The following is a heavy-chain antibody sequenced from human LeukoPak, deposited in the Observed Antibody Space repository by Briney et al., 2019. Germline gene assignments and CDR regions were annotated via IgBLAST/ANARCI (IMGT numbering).Heavy chain of an antibody. V-gene: IGHV1-46*01. CDR2: INPSGGST. Sequence: ASVKVSCKASGYTFTSYYMHWVRQATGQGLEWMGIINPSGGSTSYAQKFQGRVTMTRDTSTSTVYMELSSLRSEDTAVYYCTRDLTTVTTERTTNWFDPWGQGTLLTVSS. J-gene: IGHJ5*02. D-gene: IGHD4-17*01. CDR3: TRDLTTVTTERTTNWFDP. CDR1: GYTFTSYY.